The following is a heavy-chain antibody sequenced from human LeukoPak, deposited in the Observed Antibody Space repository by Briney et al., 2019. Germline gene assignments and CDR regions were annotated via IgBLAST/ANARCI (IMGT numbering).Heavy chain of an antibody. J-gene: IGHJ4*02. CDR3: AKGLVMITFEGVMGFDY. CDR1: GFTFSSYG. CDR2: ISGSDDGT. D-gene: IGHD3-16*01. Sequence: PGGTLRLSCAASGFTFSSYGMSWVRQIPGKGLEWVSAISGSDDGTYYADSVKGRFTISRDNSRNTLYLQMNTLRAEDTAVYYCAKGLVMITFEGVMGFDYWGQGTLVTVSS. V-gene: IGHV3-23*01.